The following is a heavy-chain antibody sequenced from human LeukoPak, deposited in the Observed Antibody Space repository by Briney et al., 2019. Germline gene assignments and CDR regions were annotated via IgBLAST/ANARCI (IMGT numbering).Heavy chain of an antibody. Sequence: PGGSLRLSCAASGFTFSDYYMSWIRQAPGKGLEWVSYISSSGSTIYYADSVKGRFTISRDNAKNSLYLQMNSLRAEDTAVYYCARVLGYCSGGSCKGSWYFDLWGRGTLVTVSS. J-gene: IGHJ2*01. CDR3: ARVLGYCSGGSCKGSWYFDL. V-gene: IGHV3-11*04. CDR1: GFTFSDYY. D-gene: IGHD2-15*01. CDR2: ISSSGSTI.